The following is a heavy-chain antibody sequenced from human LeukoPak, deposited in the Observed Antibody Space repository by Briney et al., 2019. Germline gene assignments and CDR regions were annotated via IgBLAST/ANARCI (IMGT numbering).Heavy chain of an antibody. V-gene: IGHV4-59*01. CDR3: AKSTYSSSSIDY. Sequence: SETLSLTCTVSGGSISSYYWGWIRQPPGKGLEWIGYIYYSGSTNYNPSLKSRVTISVDTSKNQFSLKLSSVTAADTAVYYCAKSTYSSSSIDYWGQGTLVTVSS. D-gene: IGHD6-6*01. CDR1: GGSISSYY. CDR2: IYYSGST. J-gene: IGHJ4*02.